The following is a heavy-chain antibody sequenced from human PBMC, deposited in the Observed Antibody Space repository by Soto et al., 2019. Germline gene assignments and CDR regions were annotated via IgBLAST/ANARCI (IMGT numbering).Heavy chain of an antibody. J-gene: IGHJ5*01. V-gene: IGHV3-48*03. D-gene: IGHD2-15*01. CDR1: GFTFSSYE. CDR2: IGSSGAI. CDR3: TRDRSDCSGGTCYGNWFDS. Sequence: EVQLVESGGDLVQPGGSLRLSCAASGFTFSSYEMNWVRQAPGKGLEWISYIGSSGAIYYADSVKGRFTISRDNAKNSLYLQMNSLRAEDTAVYYCTRDRSDCSGGTCYGNWFDSWGQGTLVTVSS.